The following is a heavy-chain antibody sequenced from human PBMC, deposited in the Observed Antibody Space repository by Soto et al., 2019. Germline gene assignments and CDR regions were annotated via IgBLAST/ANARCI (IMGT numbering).Heavy chain of an antibody. J-gene: IGHJ5*02. CDR3: AAGDSSDTGHH. CDR2: TIPIIGTT. D-gene: IGHD6-19*01. CDR1: GDTLSTHG. Sequence: QVQLVQSGAEVKKPGSSVKVSCKASGDTLSTHGISWVRQAPGQGLEWMGGTIPIIGTTDYAEKCQGRVTITADESTTTSYMDLSSLRPDDTAVSYCAAGDSSDTGHHWGQGTLVTVSS. V-gene: IGHV1-69*01.